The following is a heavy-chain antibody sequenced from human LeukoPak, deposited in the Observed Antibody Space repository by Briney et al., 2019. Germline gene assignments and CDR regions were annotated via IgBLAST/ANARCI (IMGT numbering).Heavy chain of an antibody. CDR1: GYTFTSYY. D-gene: IGHD4-17*01. CDR2: INPSGGST. CDR3: AREPPYDYGDYAEPVDYYYGMDV. Sequence: VASVKVSCKASGYTFTSYYMHWVRQAPGQGLEWMGIINPSGGSTSYAQKFQGRVTMTRDTSTSTVYMELSSLRSEDTAVYYCAREPPYDYGDYAEPVDYYYGMDVWGQGTTVTVSS. J-gene: IGHJ6*02. V-gene: IGHV1-46*01.